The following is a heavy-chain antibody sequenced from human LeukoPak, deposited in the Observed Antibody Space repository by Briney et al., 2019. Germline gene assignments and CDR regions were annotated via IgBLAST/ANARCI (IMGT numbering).Heavy chain of an antibody. CDR2: VYYVGNA. V-gene: IGHV4-39*02. D-gene: IGHD3-10*01. CDR1: GGSVRSSRPY. Sequence: SETLSLTCTVSGGSVRSSRPYWGWIRQSPGKGLEWIGSVYYVGNAYYRPSLLSRATNTIDTSKTHISLRLTSVTATDTGIYYCATHDEGSYFETWGQGALVTVSS. J-gene: IGHJ5*02. CDR3: ATHDEGSYFET.